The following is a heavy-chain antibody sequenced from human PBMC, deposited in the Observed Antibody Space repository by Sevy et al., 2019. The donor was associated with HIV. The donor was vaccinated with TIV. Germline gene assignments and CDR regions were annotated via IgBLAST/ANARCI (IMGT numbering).Heavy chain of an antibody. CDR2: ISSSSTI. D-gene: IGHD1-26*01. CDR1: GFTFSSYS. Sequence: GGSLRLSCAASGFTFSSYSMNWVRQAPGKGLEWVSYISSSSTIYYADSVKGRFTISRDNAKNSLYLQMNSLRDEDTAVYYCARDREYSGSYDAFDIWGQGTMVTVSS. CDR3: ARDREYSGSYDAFDI. J-gene: IGHJ3*02. V-gene: IGHV3-48*02.